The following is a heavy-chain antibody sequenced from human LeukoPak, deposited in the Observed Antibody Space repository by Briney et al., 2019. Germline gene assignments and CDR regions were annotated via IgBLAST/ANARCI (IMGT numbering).Heavy chain of an antibody. CDR2: ISAYNGNT. CDR3: ASVDYDSSGYPTYYFDY. CDR1: GYTFTSYG. V-gene: IGHV1-18*01. Sequence: ASVKVSCKASGYTFTSYGITWVRQAPGQGLEWMGWISAYNGNTNYAQKLQGRVTMTTDTSTSTAYMELRGLRSDDTAVYYCASVDYDSSGYPTYYFDYWGQGTLVTVSS. D-gene: IGHD3-22*01. J-gene: IGHJ4*02.